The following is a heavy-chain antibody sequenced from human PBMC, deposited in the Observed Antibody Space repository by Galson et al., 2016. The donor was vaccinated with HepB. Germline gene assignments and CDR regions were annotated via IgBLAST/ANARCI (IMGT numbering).Heavy chain of an antibody. CDR2: ISTSSDYI. J-gene: IGHJ4*02. D-gene: IGHD6-13*01. V-gene: IGHV3-21*01. Sequence: SLRLSCAASGFTFSHYSMNWVRQAPGKGLEWVSSISTSSDYIYYADSVKGRFTIPRDNAKKSLYLQMNNLRAEDTAVYYCASSPGGRYSSNWYKLDYWGQGTLVTVSS. CDR3: ASSPGGRYSSNWYKLDY. CDR1: GFTFSHYS.